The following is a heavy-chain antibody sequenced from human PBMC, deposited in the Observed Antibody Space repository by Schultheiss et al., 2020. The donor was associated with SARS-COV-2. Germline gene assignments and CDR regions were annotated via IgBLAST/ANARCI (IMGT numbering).Heavy chain of an antibody. CDR3: ARDLPEGPDTYYYGMDV. J-gene: IGHJ6*02. D-gene: IGHD5-18*01. CDR2: IHYTGST. V-gene: IGHV4-30-4*08. CDR1: GGSISSGGYY. Sequence: SETLSLTCTVSGGSISSGGYYWSWIRQHPGKGLEWIGYIHYTGSTNYNPSLKSRVTISVDTSKNQFSLKLSSVTAADTAVYYCARDLPEGPDTYYYGMDVWGQGTTVTVSS.